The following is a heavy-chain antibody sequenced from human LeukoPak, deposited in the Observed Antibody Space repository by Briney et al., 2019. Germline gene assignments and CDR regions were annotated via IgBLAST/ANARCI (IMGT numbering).Heavy chain of an antibody. J-gene: IGHJ4*02. CDR3: ARTANFAAGYYIDY. CDR2: ISGSSRHK. CDR1: GFTFSSYT. V-gene: IGHV3-21*01. D-gene: IGHD6-13*01. Sequence: EGSLRLSCAASGFTFSSYTMNWVRQAPGQGLEWISSISGSSRHKYYADAVQGRFTISRDNAKNSLYLQMNSLRAEDTAVYYCARTANFAAGYYIDYWGQGTLVTVSS.